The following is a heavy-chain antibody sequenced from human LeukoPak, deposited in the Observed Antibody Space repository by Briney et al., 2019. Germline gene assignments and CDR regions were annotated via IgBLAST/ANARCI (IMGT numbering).Heavy chain of an antibody. D-gene: IGHD2-21*01. V-gene: IGHV1-8*01. CDR2: MNPNSGDS. CDR1: GYTFTNYD. J-gene: IGHJ4*02. Sequence: GASVKVSCKTSGYTFTNYDINWVRQATGQGLEWMGWMNPNSGDSGFAQKFRGRVTLTRNPSTNTFYMELTSLKSEDTAVYYCARGQFCGGECYSAPDYWGQGTLVTVSS. CDR3: ARGQFCGGECYSAPDY.